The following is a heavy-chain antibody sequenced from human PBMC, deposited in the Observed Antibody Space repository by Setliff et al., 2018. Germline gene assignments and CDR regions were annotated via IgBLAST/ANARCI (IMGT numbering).Heavy chain of an antibody. D-gene: IGHD3-10*01. CDR1: GYTFTNYG. V-gene: IGHV1-18*01. CDR3: ARVVYYASGSSLSYGMDV. CDR2: INNYSFKT. J-gene: IGHJ6*02. Sequence: AASVKVSCKTSGYTFTNYGITWVRQAPGQGLEWMGWINNYSFKTNYPQKFLGRVTVTTDTSTGTAYMELGSLTSDDTAIYYCARVVYYASGSSLSYGMDVWGQGTAVTVSS.